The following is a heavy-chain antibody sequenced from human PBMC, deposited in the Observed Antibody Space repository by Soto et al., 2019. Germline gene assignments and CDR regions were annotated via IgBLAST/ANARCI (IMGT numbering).Heavy chain of an antibody. J-gene: IGHJ5*02. V-gene: IGHV4-31*03. D-gene: IGHD6-13*01. CDR1: GGSFSSGAYH. CDR3: ARMSATGTRWFDP. CDR2: ISYRGIT. Sequence: SETLSLTCTVSGGSFSSGAYHWSWVRQHPGQGLEWIASISYRGITYSNPSLKSRLSMSVDTSKNQFSLNLSSVTAADTAVYHCARMSATGTRWFDPWGQGTLVTVSS.